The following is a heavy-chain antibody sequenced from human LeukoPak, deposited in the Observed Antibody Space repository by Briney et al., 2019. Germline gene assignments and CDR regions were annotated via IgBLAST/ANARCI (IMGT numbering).Heavy chain of an antibody. D-gene: IGHD2-2*02. J-gene: IGHJ4*02. CDR3: AREYTGFDC. Sequence: AETLSLTCTVSGDPITGYSNYRWSWIRQPPGKGLAWIGYIYYNGTIHYNPSLKSRVSISVHTSKNQFSLRLSSATAADTAIYYCAREYTGFDCWGQGTLVTVSS. CDR2: IYYNGTI. V-gene: IGHV4-61*01. CDR1: GDPITGYSNY.